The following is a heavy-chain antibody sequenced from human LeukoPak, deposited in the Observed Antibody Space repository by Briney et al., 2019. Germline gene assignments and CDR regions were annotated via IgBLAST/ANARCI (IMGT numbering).Heavy chain of an antibody. D-gene: IGHD3-10*01. J-gene: IGHJ4*02. CDR2: ISGSGDYT. CDR3: AREGYYGSGSPPSLYFDY. Sequence: GGSRRLSCAVSGFTFSGYAMSWVRQAPGKGLEWVSTISGSGDYTYFADSVKGRFSISRDNSKNTLHLQMNSLRPEDTAIYYCAREGYYGSGSPPSLYFDYWGQGTLVTVSS. V-gene: IGHV3-23*01. CDR1: GFTFSGYA.